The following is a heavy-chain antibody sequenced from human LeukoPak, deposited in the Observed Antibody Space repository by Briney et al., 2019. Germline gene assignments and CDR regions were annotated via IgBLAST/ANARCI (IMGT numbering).Heavy chain of an antibody. CDR2: ISAYNGNT. D-gene: IGHD2-8*01. Sequence: GASVKVSGKASGYTFTSYGISWVRQAPGQGLEWMEWISAYNGNTNYAQKLQGRVTMTTDTSTSTAYMELRSLRSDDTAVYYCATCTNGVCYTGDYWGQGTLVTVSS. J-gene: IGHJ4*02. CDR1: GYTFTSYG. CDR3: ATCTNGVCYTGDY. V-gene: IGHV1-18*01.